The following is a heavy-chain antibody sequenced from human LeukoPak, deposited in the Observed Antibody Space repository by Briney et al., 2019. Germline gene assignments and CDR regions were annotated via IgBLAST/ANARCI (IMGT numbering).Heavy chain of an antibody. J-gene: IGHJ4*02. CDR1: GGSISSYY. CDR3: ARDLGDGYNLFDY. CDR2: IYYSGST. Sequence: TSETLSPTCTVSGGSISSYYWSWIRQPPGKGLEWIGYIYYSGSTNYNPSLKSRVTISVDTSKNQFSLKLSSVTAADTAVYYCARDLGDGYNLFDYWGQGTLVTVSS. V-gene: IGHV4-59*01. D-gene: IGHD5-24*01.